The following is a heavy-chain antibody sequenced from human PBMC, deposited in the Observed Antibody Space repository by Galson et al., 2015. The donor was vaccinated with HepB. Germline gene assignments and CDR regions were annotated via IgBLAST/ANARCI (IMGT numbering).Heavy chain of an antibody. V-gene: IGHV1-2*06. D-gene: IGHD2-15*01. Sequence: SVKVSCKASGYTFTSYYMHWVRQAPGQGLEWMGRINPNSGGTNCAQKFQGRVTMTRDTSISTAYMELSRLRSDDTAVYYCAREGRGYCSGGSCYSRYYFDYWGQGTLVTVSS. CDR2: INPNSGGT. CDR1: GYTFTSYY. J-gene: IGHJ4*02. CDR3: AREGRGYCSGGSCYSRYYFDY.